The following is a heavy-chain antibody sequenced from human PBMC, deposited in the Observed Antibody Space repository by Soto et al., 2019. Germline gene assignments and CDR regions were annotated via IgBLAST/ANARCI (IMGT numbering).Heavy chain of an antibody. D-gene: IGHD1-26*01. J-gene: IGHJ4*02. CDR3: SKTASGTYSES. Sequence: GGSLILSSAAAGFTFSNYVMNWVRQAPGKGLEWVSGISGSGITTYYADSVKGRFTISRDTSKNTLYLQMNSLRAEDTAVYYCSKTASGTYSESWGQGTLVTVSS. CDR2: ISGSGITT. V-gene: IGHV3-23*01. CDR1: GFTFSNYV.